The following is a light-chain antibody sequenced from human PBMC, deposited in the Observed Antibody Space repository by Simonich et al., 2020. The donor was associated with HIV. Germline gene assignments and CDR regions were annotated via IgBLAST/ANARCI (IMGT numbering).Light chain of an antibody. CDR3: SSYTSGSTLEVV. CDR2: GVS. V-gene: IGLV2-14*03. Sequence: QSALTQPASVSGSPGQSITISCTGTSNDVGGYNYVSWYQQHPGKAPKPMIYGVSNRPSGVSNRFSGSKSGNTASLTISGLQAEDETDYYCSSYTSGSTLEVVFGGGTKLTVL. CDR1: SNDVGGYNY. J-gene: IGLJ2*01.